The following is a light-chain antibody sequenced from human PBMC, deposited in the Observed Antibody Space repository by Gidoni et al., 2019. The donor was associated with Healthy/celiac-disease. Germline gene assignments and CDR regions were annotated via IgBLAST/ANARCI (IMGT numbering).Light chain of an antibody. Sequence: DIQMTQSPSTLSASVGDRVTIPCRPSQSISSWLAWYQQKPGKAPKLLIYKASSLESGVPSRFSGSGSGTEFTLTISSLQPDDFATYYCQQYNSYWTFXQXTKVEIK. J-gene: IGKJ1*01. V-gene: IGKV1-5*03. CDR1: QSISSW. CDR3: QQYNSYWT. CDR2: KAS.